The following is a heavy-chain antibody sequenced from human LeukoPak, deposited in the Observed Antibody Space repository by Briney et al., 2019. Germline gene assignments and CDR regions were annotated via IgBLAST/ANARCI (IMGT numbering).Heavy chain of an antibody. CDR2: INPNSGGT. Sequence: GASVKVSCKTSGYTFTAYHIHWVRQAPGHGLEWLGWINPNSGGTNYAQKFQGRVTMTRDTSISTAYMELSRLRSDDTAVYYCARDGSFGQLYYYYMDVWGKGTTVTISS. CDR3: ARDGSFGQLYYYYMDV. D-gene: IGHD3-10*01. J-gene: IGHJ6*03. V-gene: IGHV1-2*02. CDR1: GYTFTAYH.